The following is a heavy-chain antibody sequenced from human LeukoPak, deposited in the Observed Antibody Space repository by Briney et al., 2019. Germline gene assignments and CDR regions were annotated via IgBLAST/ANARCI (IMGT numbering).Heavy chain of an antibody. Sequence: GASVKVSCKASGYTFTSYDINWVRQATGQGLEWMGWMNPNSGNTGYAQKFQGRVTMTRNTSISTAYMELSSLRSEDTAVYYCARDGCSSASCYTPSLDYWGQGTLVTVSS. J-gene: IGHJ4*02. CDR3: ARDGCSSASCYTPSLDY. D-gene: IGHD2-2*02. CDR2: MNPNSGNT. CDR1: GYTFTSYD. V-gene: IGHV1-8*01.